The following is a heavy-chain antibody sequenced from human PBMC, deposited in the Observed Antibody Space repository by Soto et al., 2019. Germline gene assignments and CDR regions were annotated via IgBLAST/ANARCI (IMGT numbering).Heavy chain of an antibody. CDR3: ATSGIVVVVAAIWGLGY. D-gene: IGHD2-15*01. Sequence: GASVKVSCKVSGYTLTELSMHWVRQAPGKGLEWMGGFDPEDGETIYAQRFQGRVTMTEDTSTDTAYMELSSLRSEDTAVYYCATSGIVVVVAAIWGLGYWGQGTLVTVSS. V-gene: IGHV1-24*01. CDR2: FDPEDGET. CDR1: GYTLTELS. J-gene: IGHJ4*02.